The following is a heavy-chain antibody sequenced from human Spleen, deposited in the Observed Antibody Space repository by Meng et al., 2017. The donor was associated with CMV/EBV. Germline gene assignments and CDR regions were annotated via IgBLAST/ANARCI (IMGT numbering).Heavy chain of an antibody. V-gene: IGHV1-69*05. J-gene: IGHJ4*02. CDR1: GGTFSSYA. Sequence: ACGGTFSSYAISWVRQAPGQGLEWMGGIIPIFGTANYAQKFQGRVTITTDESTSTAYMELSSLRSEDTAVYYCARSFRAPAASHFDYWGQGTWSPSPQ. CDR3: ARSFRAPAASHFDY. CDR2: IIPIFGTA. D-gene: IGHD2-2*01.